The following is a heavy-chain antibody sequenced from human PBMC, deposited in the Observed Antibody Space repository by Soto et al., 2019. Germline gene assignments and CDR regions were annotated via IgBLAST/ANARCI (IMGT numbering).Heavy chain of an antibody. Sequence: LRLSCATSGFTFSSYAMVWVRQAAEKGLDWVASISNNGDTAYYADSVKGSFTISRGNSENTLYLQMNGLRADDSALFFCAKSRVFIGAIVTLLDSWGQGTQVTVSS. J-gene: IGHJ4*02. CDR2: ISNNGDTA. V-gene: IGHV3-23*01. CDR1: GFTFSSYA. CDR3: AKSRVFIGAIVTLLDS. D-gene: IGHD3-16*02.